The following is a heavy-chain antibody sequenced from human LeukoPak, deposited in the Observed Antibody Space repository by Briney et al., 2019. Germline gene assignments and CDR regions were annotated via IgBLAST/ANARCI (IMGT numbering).Heavy chain of an antibody. J-gene: IGHJ5*02. CDR2: IYYTEST. V-gene: IGHV4-59*05. CDR3: AREGNDGDSNWFDT. Sequence: SETLSLTCTVSGGSISSYYWSWIRQPPGKGLEWIGSIYYTESTYYNPSLQRRVTISVDTSKNQFSLKVYSVTAADTAIYYCAREGNDGDSNWFDTWGQGTLVTVSS. CDR1: GGSISSYY. D-gene: IGHD4-17*01.